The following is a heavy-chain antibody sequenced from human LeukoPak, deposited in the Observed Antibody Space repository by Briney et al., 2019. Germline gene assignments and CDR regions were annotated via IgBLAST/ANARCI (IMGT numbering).Heavy chain of an antibody. CDR3: ARGAVTIFGVVKDWFDP. V-gene: IGHV4-34*01. CDR2: INHSGST. D-gene: IGHD3-3*01. J-gene: IGHJ5*02. Sequence: PSETLSLTCAVYGGSFSGYYWSWIRQPPGKGLEWIGEINHSGSTNYNPSLKSRVTISVDTSKNQFSLKLSSVTAADTAVYYCARGAVTIFGVVKDWFDPWGQGTLVTVSS. CDR1: GGSFSGYY.